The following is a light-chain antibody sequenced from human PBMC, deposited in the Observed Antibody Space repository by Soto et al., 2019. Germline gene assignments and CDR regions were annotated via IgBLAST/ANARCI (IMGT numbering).Light chain of an antibody. CDR2: GSS. CDR3: ASWDDGLRAWV. CDR1: SSSIGSHS. J-gene: IGLJ3*02. V-gene: IGLV1-44*01. Sequence: QSVLTQPPSASGPPGQRVTISCSGSSSSIGSHSVTWYQQLPGTAPKLLTYGSSQRPSGVPDRFSGSKSGTSASLAISGLQSEDEATYYCASWDDGLRAWVFGDGTKLTVL.